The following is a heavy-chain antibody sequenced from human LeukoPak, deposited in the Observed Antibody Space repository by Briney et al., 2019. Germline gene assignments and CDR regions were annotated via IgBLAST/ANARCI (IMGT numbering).Heavy chain of an antibody. J-gene: IGHJ4*02. CDR3: AKDLSSSWYGSYDY. D-gene: IGHD6-13*01. V-gene: IGHV3-30*02. Sequence: GGSLRLSCAASGFTFSSYGMHWVRQAPGKGLEWVAVIWYDGSNKYYADSVKGRFTISRDNSKNTLCLQVNSLRAEDTAVYYCAKDLSSSWYGSYDYWGQGTLVTVSS. CDR2: IWYDGSNK. CDR1: GFTFSSYG.